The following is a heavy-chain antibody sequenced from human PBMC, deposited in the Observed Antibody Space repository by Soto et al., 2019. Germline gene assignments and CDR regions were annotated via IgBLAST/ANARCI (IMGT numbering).Heavy chain of an antibody. CDR2: ISSSSSYI. D-gene: IGHD3-3*01. CDR1: GFTFSSYS. Sequence: PGGSLRLSCAASGFTFSSYSMNWVRQAPGKGLEWVSSISSSSSYIYYADSVKGRFTISRDNAKNSLYLQMNSLRAEDTAVYYCAREEARLLEWEQVYYYGMDVWGKGTTVTVYS. CDR3: AREEARLLEWEQVYYYGMDV. J-gene: IGHJ6*04. V-gene: IGHV3-21*01.